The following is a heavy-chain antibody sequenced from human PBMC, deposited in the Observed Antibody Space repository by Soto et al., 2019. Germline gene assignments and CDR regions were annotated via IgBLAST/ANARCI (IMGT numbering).Heavy chain of an antibody. Sequence: ASVKVSCKASGFTFTSSAMQWVRQARGQRLEWIGWIVVGSGNTNYAQKFQERVTITREMSTSTAYMELSSLRSEDTAVYYCAADRGRLHLGELSFRGDAFDIWGQGTMVTVSS. J-gene: IGHJ3*02. CDR3: AADRGRLHLGELSFRGDAFDI. V-gene: IGHV1-58*02. CDR2: IVVGSGNT. CDR1: GFTFTSSA. D-gene: IGHD3-16*02.